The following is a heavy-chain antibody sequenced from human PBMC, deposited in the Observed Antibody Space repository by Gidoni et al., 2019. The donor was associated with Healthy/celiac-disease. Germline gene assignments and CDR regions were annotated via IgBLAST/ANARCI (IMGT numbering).Heavy chain of an antibody. D-gene: IGHD2-2*02. CDR2: IWYDGSNK. CDR3: ARRGATSDIVVVPAAIALYYYYGMDV. CDR1: GFTFSSYG. V-gene: IGHV3-33*01. Sequence: QVQLVESGGGVVQPGRSLRLSCAASGFTFSSYGMHWVRHAPGKGLEWVAVIWYDGSNKYYADSVKGRFTISRDNSKNTLYLQMNSLRAEDTAVYYCARRGATSDIVVVPAAIALYYYYGMDVWGQGTTVTVSS. J-gene: IGHJ6*02.